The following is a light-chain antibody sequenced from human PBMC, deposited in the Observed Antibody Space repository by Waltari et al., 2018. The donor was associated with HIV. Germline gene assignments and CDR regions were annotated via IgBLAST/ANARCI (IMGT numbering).Light chain of an antibody. Sequence: AIRMTQSPSSFSASTGDRVTITCRGSQPIGSSLARCQQKPGEAPYLLVYGASTLQSGVPSRVSGRGSGTDFTLTITCLQGEDFATYVCRQYHTKPLACGGGGKVEI. CDR1: QPIGSS. J-gene: IGKJ4*01. CDR3: RQYHTKPLA. CDR2: GAS. V-gene: IGKV1-8*01.